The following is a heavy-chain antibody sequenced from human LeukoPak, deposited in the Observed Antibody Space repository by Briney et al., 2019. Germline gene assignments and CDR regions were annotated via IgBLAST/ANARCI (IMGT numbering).Heavy chain of an antibody. D-gene: IGHD3-10*01. J-gene: IGHJ6*02. V-gene: IGHV1-69*04. CDR1: GYTFTDYF. CDR3: ARDRLVRRVPTYGMDV. Sequence: GASVKVSCKASGYTFTDYFMNWMRQAPGQRLEWMGRIIPILGIANYAQKFQGRVTITADKSTSTAYMELSSLRSEDTAVYYCARDRLVRRVPTYGMDVWGQGTTVTVSS. CDR2: IIPILGIA.